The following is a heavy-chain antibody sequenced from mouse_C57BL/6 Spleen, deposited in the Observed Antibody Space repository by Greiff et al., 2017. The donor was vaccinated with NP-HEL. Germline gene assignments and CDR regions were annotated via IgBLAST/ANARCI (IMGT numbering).Heavy chain of an antibody. Sequence: QVHVKQPGAELVRPGSSVKLSCKASGYTFTSYWMHWVKQRPIQGLEWIGNIDPSDSETHYNQKFKDKATLTVDKSSSTAYMQLSSLTSEDSAVYYCARGITTVVANWYFDVWGTGTTVTVSS. CDR1: GYTFTSYW. CDR2: IDPSDSET. J-gene: IGHJ1*03. CDR3: ARGITTVVANWYFDV. V-gene: IGHV1-52*01. D-gene: IGHD1-1*01.